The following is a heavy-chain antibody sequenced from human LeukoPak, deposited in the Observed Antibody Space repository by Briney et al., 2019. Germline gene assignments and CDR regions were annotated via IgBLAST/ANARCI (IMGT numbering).Heavy chain of an antibody. J-gene: IGHJ4*02. CDR1: GGSFSGYY. V-gene: IGHV4-34*01. CDR3: ARSPYVRPFDY. CDR2: INHSGST. Sequence: PSETLSLTCAVYGGSFSGYYWSWIRQPPGKGLEWIGEINHSGSTNYNPSLKSRVTISVDTSKNQFSLKLSSVTAADTAVYYCARSPYVRPFDYWGQGTLVTVSS. D-gene: IGHD3-10*02.